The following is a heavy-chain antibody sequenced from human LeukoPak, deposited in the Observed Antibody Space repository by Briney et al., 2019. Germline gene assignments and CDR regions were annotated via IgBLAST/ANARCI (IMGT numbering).Heavy chain of an antibody. D-gene: IGHD3-10*01. CDR3: ARSKFGELLYHDY. Sequence: ASVKVSCKASGGTFSSYAISWVRQAPGQGLEWMGWINPNSGGTNYAQKFQGRVTMTRDTSISTAYMELSRLRSDDTAVYYCARSKFGELLYHDYWGQGTLVTVSS. V-gene: IGHV1-2*02. J-gene: IGHJ4*02. CDR1: GGTFSSYA. CDR2: INPNSGGT.